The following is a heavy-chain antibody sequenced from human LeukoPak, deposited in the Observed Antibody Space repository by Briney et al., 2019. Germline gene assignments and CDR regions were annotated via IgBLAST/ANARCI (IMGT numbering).Heavy chain of an antibody. J-gene: IGHJ4*02. D-gene: IGHD3-9*01. V-gene: IGHV1-18*01. CDR3: ARDGYDVLTGYKFDY. Sequence: ASVKVSCKTSGYNFIKYGIIWVRQAPGQGLEWMGWISTYNGNAKYAQSVQGRVTMTTDTSTGTAYLELRNLRSDDTAVYYCARDGYDVLTGYKFDYWGQGTLVTVSS. CDR2: ISTYNGNA. CDR1: GYNFIKYG.